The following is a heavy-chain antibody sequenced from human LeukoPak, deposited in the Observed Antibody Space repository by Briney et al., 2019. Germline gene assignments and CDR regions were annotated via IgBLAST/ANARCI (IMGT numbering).Heavy chain of an antibody. Sequence: PSETLSLTCTVSGGSISTYYWNWIRQPPGKGLEWIGYIYYSGSTNYNPSLKSRVTISVDTSKNQFSLKLSSVTAADTAVYYCARDGGYSSSWPYYYYGMDVWGQGTTVTVSS. CDR1: GGSISTYY. D-gene: IGHD6-13*01. CDR2: IYYSGST. CDR3: ARDGGYSSSWPYYYYGMDV. J-gene: IGHJ6*02. V-gene: IGHV4-59*01.